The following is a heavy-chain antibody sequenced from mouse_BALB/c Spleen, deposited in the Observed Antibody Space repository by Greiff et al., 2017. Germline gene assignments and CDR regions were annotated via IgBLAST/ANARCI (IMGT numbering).Heavy chain of an antibody. D-gene: IGHD2-4*01. J-gene: IGHJ3*01. CDR2: ISSGGSYT. Sequence: EVHLVESGGDLVKPGGSLKLSCAASGFTFSSYGMSWVRQTPDKRLEWVATISSGGSYTYYPDSVKGRFTISRDNAKNTLYLQMSSLKSEDTAMYYCASTYYDYDEGFAYWGQGTLVTVSA. V-gene: IGHV5-6*01. CDR1: GFTFSSYG. CDR3: ASTYYDYDEGFAY.